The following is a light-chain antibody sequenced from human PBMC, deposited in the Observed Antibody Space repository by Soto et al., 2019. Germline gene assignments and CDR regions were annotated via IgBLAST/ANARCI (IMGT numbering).Light chain of an antibody. CDR1: NIGSKS. CDR2: YDS. V-gene: IGLV3-21*04. CDR3: QVWDSSSDREV. J-gene: IGLJ2*01. Sequence: SYELTQPPSVSVAPGKTARITCGGNNIGSKSVHWYQQKPGQAPVLVIYYDSDRPSGIPERLSGSNSGNTATLTISRVEAGDEADYYCQVWDSSSDREVFGGGTKLTVL.